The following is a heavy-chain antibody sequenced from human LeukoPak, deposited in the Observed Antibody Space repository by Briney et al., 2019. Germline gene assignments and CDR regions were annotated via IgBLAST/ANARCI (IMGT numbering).Heavy chain of an antibody. CDR2: ISAYNGNT. CDR1: GYTFTSYG. Sequence: GASVKVSCKASGYTFTSYGISWVRQAPGQGLEWMGWISAYNGNTDYAQKFQGRVSMTTDTSTSTVYMELRSLRSGDTAVYYCARGGITMIEGYWGQGTLVTVSS. J-gene: IGHJ4*02. V-gene: IGHV1-18*01. D-gene: IGHD3-22*01. CDR3: ARGGITMIEGY.